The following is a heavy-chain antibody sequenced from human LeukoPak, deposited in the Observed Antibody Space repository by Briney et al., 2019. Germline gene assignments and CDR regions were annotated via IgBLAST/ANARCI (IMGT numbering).Heavy chain of an antibody. D-gene: IGHD6-13*01. CDR3: AKAATQRLVLRYFDF. J-gene: IGHJ4*02. CDR1: GFTFSSYA. CDR2: ISGSGGST. Sequence: GGSLRLSCAASGFTFSSYAMSWVRQAPGKGLEWVSAISGSGGSTYYADSLNGRFTISRDNSKNALYLQMNSLRAGDTAVYYCAKAATQRLVLRYFDFWGQGTLVTVSS. V-gene: IGHV3-23*01.